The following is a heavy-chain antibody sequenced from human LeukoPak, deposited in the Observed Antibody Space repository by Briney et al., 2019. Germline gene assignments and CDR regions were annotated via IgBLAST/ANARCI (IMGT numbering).Heavy chain of an antibody. D-gene: IGHD1-26*01. V-gene: IGHV4-39*01. J-gene: IGHJ5*02. Sequence: SETLSLTCTVSGGSISSSGYYWGWIRQPPGKGLEWIASIYYSGSTYYNPSLKSRVTISVDTSKNQLSLKLSSLTAADTAVYYCARHEYSGSYYGLSWFEPWGQGTLVTVSS. CDR1: GGSISSSGYY. CDR2: IYYSGST. CDR3: ARHEYSGSYYGLSWFEP.